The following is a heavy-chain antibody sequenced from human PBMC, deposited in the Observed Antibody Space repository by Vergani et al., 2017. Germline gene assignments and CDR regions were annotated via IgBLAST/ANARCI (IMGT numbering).Heavy chain of an antibody. V-gene: IGHV3-23*04. J-gene: IGHJ3*02. CDR1: GFTFSSYA. CDR2: ISGSGGST. CDR3: AKSTSYSGLNKGSFAFDI. Sequence: EVQLVESGGGLVQPGGSLRLSCAASGFTFSSYAMSWVRQAPGKGLEWVSAISGSGGSTYYADSVKGRFTISRDNSKNTLYLQMNSLRAEDTAVYYCAKSTSYSGLNKGSFAFDIWGQGTMVTVSS. D-gene: IGHD5-12*01.